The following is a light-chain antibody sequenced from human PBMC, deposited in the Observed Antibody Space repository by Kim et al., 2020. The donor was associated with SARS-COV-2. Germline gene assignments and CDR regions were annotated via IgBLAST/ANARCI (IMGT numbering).Light chain of an antibody. CDR2: GNS. J-gene: IGLJ1*01. CDR1: LPHVGSGYD. CDR3: QSYDSSLSGSYV. V-gene: IGLV1-40*01. Sequence: GTIARTGRLPHVGSGYDVHWYQQLQGTAPRLLIYGNSNRPSGVPDRFSCSKSGTSASLAITGLQAEDEADYYCQSYDSSLSGSYVFGTGTKVTVL.